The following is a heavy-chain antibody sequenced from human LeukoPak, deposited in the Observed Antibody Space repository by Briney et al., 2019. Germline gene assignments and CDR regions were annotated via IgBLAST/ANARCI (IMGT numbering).Heavy chain of an antibody. V-gene: IGHV3-13*01. J-gene: IGHJ4*02. CDR1: GFTFSNYD. CDR2: IGTASDT. CDR3: ARGSGGQHEFDY. D-gene: IGHD1-26*01. Sequence: GGSLRLPCAPSGFTFSNYDMHWVRQTTGKGLEWVSGIGTASDTYYTGSVKGGFTLSRENAKNSLYLQMNSLRAGDAAVYYCARGSGGQHEFDYWGQGILVAVSS.